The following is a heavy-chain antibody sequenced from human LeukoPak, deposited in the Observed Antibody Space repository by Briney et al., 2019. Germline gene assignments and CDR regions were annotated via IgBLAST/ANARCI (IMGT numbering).Heavy chain of an antibody. CDR3: ASVIGNFIGGYFDY. D-gene: IGHD3-16*01. CDR2: IYYRGST. V-gene: IGHV4-39*07. Sequence: SETLSLTCIVSGGSISSSNYYWGWIRQSPGKGLEWIGNIYYRGSTYYNPSLKSRVTISVDTSKNQFSLKLSSVTAADTAVYYCASVIGNFIGGYFDYWGQGTLVTVSS. CDR1: GGSISSSNYY. J-gene: IGHJ4*02.